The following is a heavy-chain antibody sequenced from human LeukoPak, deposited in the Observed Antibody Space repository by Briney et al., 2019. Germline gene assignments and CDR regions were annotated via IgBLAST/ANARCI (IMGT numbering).Heavy chain of an antibody. CDR1: GGSISNSGYY. CDR3: ARRRIAAAAWFDP. CDR2: IYYSGST. V-gene: IGHV4-39*01. Sequence: SETLSLTCTVSGGSISNSGYYWGWIRQPPGKGLAWIGSIYYSGSTYYNPSLKSRVTIYVDTSQNQFSLKLSSVTAADTAIYYCARRRIAAAAWFDPWGQGTLVTVSS. D-gene: IGHD6-13*01. J-gene: IGHJ5*02.